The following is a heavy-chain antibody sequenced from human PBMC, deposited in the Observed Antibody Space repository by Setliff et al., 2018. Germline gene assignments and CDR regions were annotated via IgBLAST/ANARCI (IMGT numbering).Heavy chain of an antibody. V-gene: IGHV3-15*01. D-gene: IGHD3-22*01. Sequence: GGSLRLSCAASGFTFTNAWMSWVRQAPGKGLEWVGRVKSKSDGGTIDYAAPVEGRFTISRDDSKSVAYLQMNSLKTEDTAVYYCTSAPYYYDSSGYYDYYYYYMDVWGKGTTVTVSS. CDR3: TSAPYYYDSSGYYDYYYYYMDV. CDR2: VKSKSDGGTI. J-gene: IGHJ6*03. CDR1: GFTFTNAW.